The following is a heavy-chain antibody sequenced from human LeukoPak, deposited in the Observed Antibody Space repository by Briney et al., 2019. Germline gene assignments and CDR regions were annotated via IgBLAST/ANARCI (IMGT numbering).Heavy chain of an antibody. J-gene: IGHJ4*02. V-gene: IGHV3-23*01. D-gene: IGHD2-8*01. Sequence: PGGSLRLCCEASGFTFTSYALSWVRQAPGKGLEWVSGITGSGEGTNYADSVKGRFTISRDNSRDTLFLQMTTLRAEDTAVYYCAKSSQRKTPSLVSFFDSWGQGTLVTVSS. CDR1: GFTFTSYA. CDR2: ITGSGEGT. CDR3: AKSSQRKTPSLVSFFDS.